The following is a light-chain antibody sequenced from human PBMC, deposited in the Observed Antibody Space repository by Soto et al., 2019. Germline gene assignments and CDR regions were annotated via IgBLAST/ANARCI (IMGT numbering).Light chain of an antibody. CDR2: DAS. J-gene: IGKJ3*01. V-gene: IGKV3-11*01. CDR3: QQRSNWPT. Sequence: EIVMTQSPATLSVCPGDGATLSCRASQSVTSYLAWYQQKPGQAPRLLIYDASNRATGIPAKFTGSGSGTDFTLTISSLEPEDFAVYYCQQRSNWPTFGPGTKVDIK. CDR1: QSVTSY.